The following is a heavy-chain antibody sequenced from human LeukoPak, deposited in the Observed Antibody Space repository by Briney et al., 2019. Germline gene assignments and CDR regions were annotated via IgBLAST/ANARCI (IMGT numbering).Heavy chain of an antibody. CDR2: IYYSGST. CDR3: ARLLHAFDI. V-gene: IGHV4-59*08. CDR1: GNSISSYY. J-gene: IGHJ3*02. Sequence: SETLSLTCSVSGNSISSYYWSWIRQPPGKGLEWIGYIYYSGSTIYNPSLKSRVSISLDTSKNQFSLMLRSVTAADTAVYYCARLLHAFDIWGQGTMVTVSS. D-gene: IGHD2/OR15-2a*01.